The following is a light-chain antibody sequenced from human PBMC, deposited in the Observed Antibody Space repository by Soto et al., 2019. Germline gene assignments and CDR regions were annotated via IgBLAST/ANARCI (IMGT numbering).Light chain of an antibody. V-gene: IGLV2-23*01. CDR3: SSYRDYNKFV. CDR1: SSDVGSYNL. Sequence: QSVLTQPASVSGSPGQSITISCTGTSSDVGSYNLVSWYQQRPGKAPKLLIFEGNKRPSGVSDRFSGSKSGNTASLTISGLQAEDEADYYCSSYRDYNKFVFGEGTKLTVL. CDR2: EGN. J-gene: IGLJ2*01.